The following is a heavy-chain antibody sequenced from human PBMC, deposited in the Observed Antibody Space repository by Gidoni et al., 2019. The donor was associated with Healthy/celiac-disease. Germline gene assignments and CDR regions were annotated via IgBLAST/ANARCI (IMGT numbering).Heavy chain of an antibody. CDR1: GFTLSRYS. J-gene: IGHJ4*02. Sequence: EVQLVESGGGLVKPGGSLRLSWAASGFTLSRYSMNWVRQATGKGLEWVSSISSRSSYIYYADSVKGRFTISRDNAKNSLYLQMNSLRAEDTAVYYCARDSPAGYWGQGTLVTVSS. CDR2: ISSRSSYI. V-gene: IGHV3-21*01. CDR3: ARDSPAGY.